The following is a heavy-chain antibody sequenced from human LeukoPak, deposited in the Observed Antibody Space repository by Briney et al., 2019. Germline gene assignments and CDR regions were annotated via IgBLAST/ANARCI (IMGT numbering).Heavy chain of an antibody. D-gene: IGHD3-10*01. CDR3: AKEGKIGYYFDY. V-gene: IGHV3-30*02. CDR1: GFTFSSYG. Sequence: GGFLRLSCAASGFTFSSYGMHWVRQAPGKGLEWVAFIRYDGSNKYYADSVKGRFTISRDNSKNTLYLQMNSLRAEDTAVYYCAKEGKIGYYFDYWGQGTLVTVSS. J-gene: IGHJ4*02. CDR2: IRYDGSNK.